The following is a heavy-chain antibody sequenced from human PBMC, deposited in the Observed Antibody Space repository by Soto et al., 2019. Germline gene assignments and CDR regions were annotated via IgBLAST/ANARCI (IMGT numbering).Heavy chain of an antibody. CDR1: GFTFSSYA. CDR2: ISYDGSDK. D-gene: IGHD3-16*02. J-gene: IGHJ4*02. V-gene: IGHV3-30*18. CDR3: AKALGELSTESYDY. Sequence: QVQLVESGGGVVQPGRSLRLSCAASGFTFSSYAMHWVRQAPGKGLEWVAVISYDGSDKYYADSVKGRFTISRDNYKNPLNLQMNSLRADDTAVYYCAKALGELSTESYDYWGQGTLITVSS.